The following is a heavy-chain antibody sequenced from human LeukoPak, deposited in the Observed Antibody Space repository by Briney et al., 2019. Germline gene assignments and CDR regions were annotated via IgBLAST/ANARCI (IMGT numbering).Heavy chain of an antibody. CDR3: ARVVAVAGTFPDS. CDR2: IYYSGST. CDR1: GGSISSGGYY. Sequence: SETLSLTCTVSGGSISSGGYYWSWIRQHPGKGLEWIGYIYYSGSTYYNPSLKSRVTISVDTSKNQFSLKLSSVTAADTAVYYCARVVAVAGTFPDSWGQGTLVTVSS. V-gene: IGHV4-31*03. J-gene: IGHJ4*02. D-gene: IGHD6-19*01.